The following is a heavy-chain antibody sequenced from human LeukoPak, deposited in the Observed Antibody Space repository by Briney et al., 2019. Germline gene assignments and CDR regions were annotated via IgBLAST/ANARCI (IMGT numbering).Heavy chain of an antibody. CDR2: ISWNGGSI. J-gene: IGHJ6*02. CDR3: AKDSSAGTFYYYGMDV. CDR1: GFTFDDYA. Sequence: GGSLRLSCAASGFTFDDYAMHWVRQAPGKGLEWVSGISWNGGSIGYADSVKGRFTISRDNAKNSLYLQMNSLRAEDTALYYCAKDSSAGTFYYYGMDVWGQGTTVTVSS. V-gene: IGHV3-9*01. D-gene: IGHD6-19*01.